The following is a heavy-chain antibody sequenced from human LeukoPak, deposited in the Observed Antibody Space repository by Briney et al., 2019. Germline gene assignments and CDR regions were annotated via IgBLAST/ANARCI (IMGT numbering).Heavy chain of an antibody. CDR1: GFTVSSNY. V-gene: IGHV3-66*01. CDR2: IYSGGRT. CDR3: ARGDRAASGYDS. Sequence: GGSLRLSCAASGFTVSSNYMNWARQAPGKGLEGVSVIYSGGRTYYADSVKGRFIISRDNSKNMVYLQMNSLRAEDTALYYCARGDRAASGYDSWGQGTLVTVSS. D-gene: IGHD3-22*01. J-gene: IGHJ4*02.